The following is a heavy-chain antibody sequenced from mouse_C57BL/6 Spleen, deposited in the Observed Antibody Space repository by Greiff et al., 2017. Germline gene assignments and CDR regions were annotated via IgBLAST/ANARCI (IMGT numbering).Heavy chain of an antibody. D-gene: IGHD1-1*01. CDR1: GYSITSGYY. CDR2: ISYDGSN. CDR3: AREGELLRPVDY. Sequence: DVQLQESGPGLVKPSQSLSLTCSVTGYSITSGYYWNWIRQFPGNKLEWMGYISYDGSNNYNPSLKNRISITRDTSKNQFFLKLNSVTTEDTATYYCAREGELLRPVDYWGQGTSVTVSS. J-gene: IGHJ4*01. V-gene: IGHV3-6*01.